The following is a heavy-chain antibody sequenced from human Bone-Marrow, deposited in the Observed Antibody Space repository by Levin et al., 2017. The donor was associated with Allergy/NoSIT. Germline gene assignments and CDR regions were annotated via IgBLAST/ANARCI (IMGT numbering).Heavy chain of an antibody. J-gene: IGHJ2*01. V-gene: IGHV1-3*01. CDR1: GYTFTSYA. CDR3: ARKGISAAAGTRYLIYWYFDL. D-gene: IGHD6-13*01. CDR2: INAGNGNT. Sequence: ASVKVSCKASGYTFTSYAMHWVRQAPGQRLEWMGWINAGNGNTKYSQKFQGRVTITRDTSASTAYMELSSLRSEDTAVYYCARKGISAAAGTRYLIYWYFDLWGRGALVTVSS.